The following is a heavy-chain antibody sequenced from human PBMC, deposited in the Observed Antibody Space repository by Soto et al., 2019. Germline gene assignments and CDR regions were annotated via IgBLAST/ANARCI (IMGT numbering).Heavy chain of an antibody. J-gene: IGHJ2*01. CDR1: GFTFRSYC. D-gene: IGHD3-3*01. CDR2: ISYDGSNK. V-gene: IGHV3-30*18. CDR3: SEAAITIFFLILTPPLNLSSFPARRSSDL. Sequence: GGSLRHSCAGSGFTFRSYCMHWVRQAPGKGLEWVAVISYDGSNKYYADSVKGRFTISRDNSKNTLYLQMNSLRAEDTAVYYCSEAAITIFFLILTPPLNLSSFPARRSSDL.